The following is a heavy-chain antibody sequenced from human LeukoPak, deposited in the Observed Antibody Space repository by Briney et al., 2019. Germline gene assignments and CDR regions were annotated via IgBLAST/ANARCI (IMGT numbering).Heavy chain of an antibody. Sequence: PGGSLRLSCAASGFTFSSYAMTWVRQAPGKGLEWVSGICASGTYYADSVKGRFTISRDNSKNTLYLQMNSLRAEDTAVYYCAKDHGSGSQIGWGQGTLVTVSS. CDR1: GFTFSSYA. V-gene: IGHV3-23*01. CDR3: AKDHGSGSQIG. CDR2: ICASGT. D-gene: IGHD1-26*01. J-gene: IGHJ4*02.